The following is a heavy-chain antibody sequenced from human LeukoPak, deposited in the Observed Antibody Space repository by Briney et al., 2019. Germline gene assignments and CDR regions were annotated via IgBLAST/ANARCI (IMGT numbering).Heavy chain of an antibody. CDR3: ARLDFWSGPLGY. V-gene: IGHV1-69*05. CDR1: GGTFSSYA. CDR2: IIPIFGTA. J-gene: IGHJ4*02. Sequence: ASVKVSCKASGGTFSSYAISWVRQAPGQGLEWMGGIIPIFGTANYAQKFQGRVTITTDESTSTAYMELSSLRSEDTAVYYCARLDFWSGPLGYWGQGTLVTVSS. D-gene: IGHD3-3*01.